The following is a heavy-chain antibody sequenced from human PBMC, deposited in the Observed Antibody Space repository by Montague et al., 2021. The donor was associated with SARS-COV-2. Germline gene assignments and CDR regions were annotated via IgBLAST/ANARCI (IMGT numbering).Heavy chain of an antibody. Sequence: SETLSLTCTVSGGSVSSSPYYWGRNRQPPGRGLEWVGSISYSGRTYFXXXLKSRITISVGSSENQLSLRLRSATAADTAVYYCASSYYYGSGTYVYDYYMDVWGKGTTVTVAS. V-gene: IGHV4-39*01. J-gene: IGHJ6*03. D-gene: IGHD3-10*01. CDR3: ASSYYYGSGTYVYDYYMDV. CDR1: GGSVSSSPYY. CDR2: ISYSGRT.